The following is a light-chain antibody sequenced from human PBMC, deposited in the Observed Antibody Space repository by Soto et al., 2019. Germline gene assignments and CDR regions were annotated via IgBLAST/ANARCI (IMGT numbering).Light chain of an antibody. CDR3: QQDGRSTWK. CDR2: GVS. CDR1: RSVSSSY. Sequence: IEVTHTPVTLSRPAFLISALSCPLSRSVSSSYLAWYQQKPGQAPRLLIYGVSSRATGTPDRFSGSGSGTDFTLTISRLEPEDFAVYYCQQDGRSTWKLGQGTKVEI. V-gene: IGKV3-20*01. J-gene: IGKJ1*01.